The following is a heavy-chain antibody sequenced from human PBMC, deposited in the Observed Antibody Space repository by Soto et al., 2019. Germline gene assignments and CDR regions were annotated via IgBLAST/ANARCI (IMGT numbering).Heavy chain of an antibody. J-gene: IGHJ4*02. Sequence: QVHLVESGGGVVQPGGSLRLSCSASGFSFSTYGLHWVRQAPGKGLEWVAVIAFDGSTKYYADSVRGRFTISRDNSKNTLYLQMNSLSTDDTAVYYCAKDGPELLPTFRFMDSWGQGTLVSVSS. CDR3: AKDGPELLPTFRFMDS. CDR2: IAFDGSTK. V-gene: IGHV3-30*18. D-gene: IGHD1-7*01. CDR1: GFSFSTYG.